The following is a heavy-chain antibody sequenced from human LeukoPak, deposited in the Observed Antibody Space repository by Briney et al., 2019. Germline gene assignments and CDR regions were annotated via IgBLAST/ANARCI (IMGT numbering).Heavy chain of an antibody. CDR1: GFTFSHCW. Sequence: GGSLRLSCAASGFTFSHCWMTWVRQAPGKGLEWVSAISGSGGSTYYADSVKGRFTISRDNSKNTLYLQMNSLRAEDTAVYYCAKGAVGRAAAPLDYWGQGTLVTVSS. J-gene: IGHJ4*02. V-gene: IGHV3-23*01. CDR2: ISGSGGST. CDR3: AKGAVGRAAAPLDY. D-gene: IGHD6-13*01.